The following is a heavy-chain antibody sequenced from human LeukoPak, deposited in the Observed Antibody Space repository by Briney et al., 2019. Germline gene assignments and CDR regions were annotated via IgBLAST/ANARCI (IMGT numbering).Heavy chain of an antibody. Sequence: PWGSLRLSCAASGFTFSSYGMHWVRQAPGKGLEWVAVISYDGSNKYYADSVKGRFTISRDNSKNTLYLQMNSLRAEDTAVYYCAKEAAAAANFDYWGQGTLVTVSS. V-gene: IGHV3-30*18. CDR3: AKEAAAAANFDY. D-gene: IGHD6-13*01. CDR1: GFTFSSYG. CDR2: ISYDGSNK. J-gene: IGHJ4*02.